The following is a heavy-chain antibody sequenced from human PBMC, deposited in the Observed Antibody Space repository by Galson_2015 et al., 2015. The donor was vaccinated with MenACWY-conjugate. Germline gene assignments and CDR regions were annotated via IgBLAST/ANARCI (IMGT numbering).Heavy chain of an antibody. V-gene: IGHV3-23*01. CDR3: AKGGFYYYYGMDA. CDR2: ISVRGDDT. CDR1: GFTFRNYA. J-gene: IGHJ6*02. Sequence: SLRLSCAVSGFTFRNYAMSWVRQAPGKGLEWVSAISVRGDDTFYADSVKGRFTISRDNSKNTLYLQMNSLRAEDTALYYCAKGGFYYYYGMDAWGQGTTVTVSS.